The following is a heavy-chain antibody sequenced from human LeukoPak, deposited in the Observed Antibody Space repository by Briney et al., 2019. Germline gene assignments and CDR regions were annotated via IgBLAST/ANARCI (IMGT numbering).Heavy chain of an antibody. V-gene: IGHV3-20*04. CDR3: ARGRDFWNPGPFDY. CDR1: GFTFDDYG. CDR2: INWNGGST. D-gene: IGHD1-1*01. Sequence: RPGGSLRLSCAASGFTFDDYGMSWVRQAPGKGLEWVSGINWNGGSTGYADSVKGRFTISRDNAKNSLYLQMNSLRAEDTAVYYCARGRDFWNPGPFDYWGQGTLVTVSS. J-gene: IGHJ4*02.